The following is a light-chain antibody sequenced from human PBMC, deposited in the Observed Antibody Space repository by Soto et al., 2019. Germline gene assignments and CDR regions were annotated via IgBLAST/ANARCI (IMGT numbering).Light chain of an antibody. Sequence: EIVLTQSPATLSLSPGERATLSCRASQSVSSYLAWYQQKPGQAPRLLIYDASNRATGIPARFSGSGSGTDFTLTISSLEPEDFAVYYCQQRSNWRGWTFGQGTKVEI. CDR2: DAS. J-gene: IGKJ1*01. V-gene: IGKV3-11*01. CDR3: QQRSNWRGWT. CDR1: QSVSSY.